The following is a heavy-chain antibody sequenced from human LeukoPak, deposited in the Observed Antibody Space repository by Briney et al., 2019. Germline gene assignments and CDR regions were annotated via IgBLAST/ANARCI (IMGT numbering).Heavy chain of an antibody. D-gene: IGHD3-22*01. CDR1: GFTFGDYA. Sequence: GGSLRLSCTASGFTFGDYAMSWVRQAPGKGLEWVGFIRSKAYGGTTEYAASVKGRFTISRDDSKSIAYLQMNSLKTEDTAVYYCTRSYDSSGYVDYWGQGTLDTVSS. CDR2: IRSKAYGGTT. J-gene: IGHJ4*02. CDR3: TRSYDSSGYVDY. V-gene: IGHV3-49*04.